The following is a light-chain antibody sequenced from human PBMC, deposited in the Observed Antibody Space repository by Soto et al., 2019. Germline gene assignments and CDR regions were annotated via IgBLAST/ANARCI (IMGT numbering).Light chain of an antibody. CDR2: GAS. CDR1: QSVSSNF. Sequence: EIVLKQSPGTLSLYPGERATLSCRASQSVSSNFLAWYQQKPGQAPRLLISGASNRATGIPDRFSGSGSGTDFTLTITSLQSEDFAVYYCQQYNSLPLTFGGGTKVDIK. J-gene: IGKJ4*01. V-gene: IGKV3-20*01. CDR3: QQYNSLPLT.